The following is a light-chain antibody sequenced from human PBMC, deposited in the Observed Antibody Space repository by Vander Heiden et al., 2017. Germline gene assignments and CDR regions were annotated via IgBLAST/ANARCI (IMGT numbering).Light chain of an antibody. CDR2: DAS. CDR1: QSVSSY. V-gene: IGKV3-11*01. Sequence: SVWTQPPATLPLSPGERATLSCRASQSVSSYFSWYQQNPGQAPRLLIYDASNRATGTPARFSGSGSGTDFTLTISSREPEDFAVYYCQQRNNGPPTWTFGQGTKVXIK. J-gene: IGKJ1*01. CDR3: QQRNNGPPTWT.